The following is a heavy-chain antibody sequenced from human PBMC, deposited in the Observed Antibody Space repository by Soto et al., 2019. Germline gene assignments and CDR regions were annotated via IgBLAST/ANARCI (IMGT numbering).Heavy chain of an antibody. J-gene: IGHJ4*02. CDR2: IYYSGST. V-gene: IGHV4-59*08. CDR1: GGYISSYY. CDR3: ARLNFWSGYYTGIDY. Sequence: PSETLSLTCTVSGGYISSYYWSWIRQPPGKGLEWIGYIYYSGSTNYNPSLKSRVTISVDTSKNQFSLKLSSVTAADTAVYYCARLNFWSGYYTGIDYWGQGTLVTVSS. D-gene: IGHD3-3*01.